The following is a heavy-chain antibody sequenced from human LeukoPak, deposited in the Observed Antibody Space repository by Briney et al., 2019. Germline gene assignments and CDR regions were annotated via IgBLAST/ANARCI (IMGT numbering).Heavy chain of an antibody. J-gene: IGHJ4*02. CDR1: GYTLTVYY. D-gene: IGHD5-12*01. V-gene: IGHV1-2*06. CDR2: INPNSGGT. CDR3: AINKRPGRGYDIDY. Sequence: ASVNVPYKSSGYTLTVYYIHWVRQDPGQGLEWMGRINPNSGGTNDAQKFQGRVTMTRDTSISTAYMELSMLRSDGTAVYYCAINKRPGRGYDIDYWGQGTLVTVSS.